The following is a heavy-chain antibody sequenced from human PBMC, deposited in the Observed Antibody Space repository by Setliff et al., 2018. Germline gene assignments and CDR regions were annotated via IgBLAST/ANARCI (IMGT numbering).Heavy chain of an antibody. CDR2: IYYSGST. Sequence: NPSETLSLTCTVSGGSISSSSYYWGWIRQPPGKGLEWIGSIYYSGSTYYNPSLKSRVTISVDTSKNQFSLKLSSVTAADTAVYYCARDRITIFGVVTPFDYWGQGTLVTVSS. CDR3: ARDRITIFGVVTPFDY. CDR1: GGSISSSSYY. D-gene: IGHD3-3*01. J-gene: IGHJ4*02. V-gene: IGHV4-39*07.